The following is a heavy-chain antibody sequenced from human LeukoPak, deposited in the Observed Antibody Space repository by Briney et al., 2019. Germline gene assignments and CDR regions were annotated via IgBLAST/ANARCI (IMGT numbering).Heavy chain of an antibody. Sequence: GSLRLSCAASGFKFSSYAMSWVRQPPGKGLEWIGEVNLQGSTNYNPSLMGRVVISVDKSENHVSLQLTSVTAADTAVYYCAREGGPYRPLDYSGQGTLVTVSS. CDR1: GFKFSSYAM. V-gene: IGHV4-4*02. CDR2: VNLQGST. CDR3: AREGGPYRPLDY. J-gene: IGHJ4*02.